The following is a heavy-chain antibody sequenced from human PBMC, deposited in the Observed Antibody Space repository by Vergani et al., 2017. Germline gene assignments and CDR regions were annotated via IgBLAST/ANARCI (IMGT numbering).Heavy chain of an antibody. CDR3: EKIRYSRRWVYDY. Sequence: EVQLLESGGGLVQPGGSLRLSCAASGFPFSSYAMSWVRQAPGKGLELVSAISGSGGSTYYADSVKGRFTISRDNSKTTLYLQMNRLRARDTAVYFCEKIRYSRRWVYDYWGQGTLGTGSS. D-gene: IGHD6-13*01. CDR2: ISGSGGST. CDR1: GFPFSSYA. J-gene: IGHJ4*01. V-gene: IGHV3-23*01.